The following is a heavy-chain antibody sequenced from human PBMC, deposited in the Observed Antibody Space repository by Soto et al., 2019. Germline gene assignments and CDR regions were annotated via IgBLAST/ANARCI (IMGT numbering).Heavy chain of an antibody. Sequence: SVKVSCKASGGTSSSYAISWVRQAPGQGLEWMGGIIPIFGTANYAQKFQGRVTITADESTSTAYMELSSLRSEDTAVYYCARSYSSGWYWFDPWGQGTLVTVSS. CDR2: IIPIFGTA. CDR1: GGTSSSYA. V-gene: IGHV1-69*13. CDR3: ARSYSSGWYWFDP. J-gene: IGHJ5*02. D-gene: IGHD6-19*01.